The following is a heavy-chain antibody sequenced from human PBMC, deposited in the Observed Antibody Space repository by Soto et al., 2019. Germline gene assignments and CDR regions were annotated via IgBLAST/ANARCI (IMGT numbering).Heavy chain of an antibody. CDR3: ARDFAAMVISPSFDY. D-gene: IGHD5-18*01. J-gene: IGHJ4*02. CDR2: ISSSSSYI. V-gene: IGHV3-21*01. CDR1: GFTFSSYS. Sequence: EVQLVESGGGLVKPGGSLRLSCAASGFTFSSYSMNWVRQAPGKGLEWVSSISSSSSYIYYVDSVKGRFTISRDNAKKSLYLQMNSLRAEDTAVYYCARDFAAMVISPSFDYWGQGTLVTVSS.